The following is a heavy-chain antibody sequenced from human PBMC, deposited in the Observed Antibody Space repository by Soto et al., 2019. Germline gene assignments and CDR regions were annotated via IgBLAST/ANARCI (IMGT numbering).Heavy chain of an antibody. CDR2: IWYDGSNK. V-gene: IGHV3-33*01. J-gene: IGHJ4*02. CDR1: GFTFSSYG. D-gene: IGHD6-13*01. Sequence: QVQLVESGGGVVQPGRSLRLSCAASGFTFSSYGMHWVRQAPGKGLEWVAVIWYDGSNKYYADSVKGQFTISRDNSKNTLYLQMNSLRAEDTAVYYCAREGLGEQQLVFDYWGQGTLVTVSS. CDR3: AREGLGEQQLVFDY.